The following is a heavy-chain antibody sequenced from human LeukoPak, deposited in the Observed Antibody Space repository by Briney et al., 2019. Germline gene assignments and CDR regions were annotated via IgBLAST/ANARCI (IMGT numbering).Heavy chain of an antibody. Sequence: GGSLRLSCAASGFTFSSHAMSWVRQAPGKGLEWVSAITSGSGSNVYYTDSLKGRFTISRDNSKNTLYQHMNSLRAEDTAVYYCARHGSWSFDYWGQGTLLTVSA. D-gene: IGHD6-13*01. J-gene: IGHJ4*02. CDR2: ITSGSGSNV. CDR1: GFTFSSHA. CDR3: ARHGSWSFDY. V-gene: IGHV3-23*01.